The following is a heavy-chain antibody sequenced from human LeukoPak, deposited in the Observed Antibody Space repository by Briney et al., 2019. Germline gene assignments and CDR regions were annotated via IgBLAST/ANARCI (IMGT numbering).Heavy chain of an antibody. J-gene: IGHJ4*02. V-gene: IGHV3-23*01. CDR3: AKDTSIGRYCTNGVCSPFDY. D-gene: IGHD2-8*01. CDR1: GFTFSSYA. CDR2: INDTCATT. Sequence: QPWGSLRLSCAGSGFTFSSYAMSWVRQAPGKGLEWVSAINDTCATTYDADSVKGRFTISRDNSRSTLYLQMNSLRAEDTALYYCAKDTSIGRYCTNGVCSPFDYWGQGTLVTVSS.